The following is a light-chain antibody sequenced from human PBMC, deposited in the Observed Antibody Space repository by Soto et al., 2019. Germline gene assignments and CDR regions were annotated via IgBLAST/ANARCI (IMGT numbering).Light chain of an antibody. J-gene: IGLJ1*01. CDR1: SSDVGRYNY. CDR3: TSYTSSSTYV. Sequence: QSVLTQPASVSGSPGQSITISCTGTSSDVGRYNYVFWYQQHPGKAPKLIIYDVSNRPSGVSNRFSGSKSGNTASLTISGLQAEDEADYYCTSYTSSSTYVFGTGPKVTVL. V-gene: IGLV2-14*01. CDR2: DVS.